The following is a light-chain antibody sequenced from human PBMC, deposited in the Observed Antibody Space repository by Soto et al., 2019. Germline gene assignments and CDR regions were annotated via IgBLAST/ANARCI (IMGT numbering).Light chain of an antibody. J-gene: IGKJ4*01. Sequence: EIVMTQSPATLSVSPGERVTLSCRASQSIYEKLAWYQQKPGQTPRLVIYDASTRATGTPGSFSGSGSGTEFTLTISSLQSEDFAVYYCQQYDNLPLTFGGGTKVEIK. CDR3: QQYDNLPLT. V-gene: IGKV3-15*01. CDR2: DAS. CDR1: QSIYEK.